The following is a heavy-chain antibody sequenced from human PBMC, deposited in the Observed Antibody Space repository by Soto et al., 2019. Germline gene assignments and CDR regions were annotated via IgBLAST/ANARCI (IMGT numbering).Heavy chain of an antibody. CDR2: ISSSSRTI. J-gene: IGHJ4*02. D-gene: IGHD6-13*01. Sequence: PGGSLRLSCAASGFTFSSYSMNWVRQAPGKGLEWVSYISSSSRTIYYADSVKGRFTLSRDNAKNSLYLQMNSLRAEDTAVYYCAKDQGSSWYEIDYWGQGTLVTVSS. V-gene: IGHV3-48*01. CDR3: AKDQGSSWYEIDY. CDR1: GFTFSSYS.